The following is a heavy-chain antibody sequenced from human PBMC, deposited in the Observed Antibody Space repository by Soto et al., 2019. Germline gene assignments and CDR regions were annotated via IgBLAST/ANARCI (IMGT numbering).Heavy chain of an antibody. V-gene: IGHV4-34*01. CDR1: GGSCSGYY. CDR2: INHSGST. CDR3: AGFNYDILTVYYIAP. J-gene: IGHJ5*02. Sequence: PSETLSLTCAVYGGSCSGYYWSWIRQPPGKGLEWIGEINHSGSTNYNPSLKSRVTISVDTSKNQFSLKLSSVTAADTAVYYCAGFNYDILTVYYIAPWGKGTLVTVSS. D-gene: IGHD3-9*01.